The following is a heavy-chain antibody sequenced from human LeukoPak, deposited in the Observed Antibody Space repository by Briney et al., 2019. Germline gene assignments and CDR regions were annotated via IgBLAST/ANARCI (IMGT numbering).Heavy chain of an antibody. J-gene: IGHJ4*02. Sequence: SQTLSLTCTVSGGSISSGDYYWSWIRQPPWKGLEWIGYIYYSGSTYYNPSLKSRVTISVDTSKNQFSLKLSSVTAADTAVYYCARTSGYDFWSGYYRSDYWGQGTLVTVSS. CDR3: ARTSGYDFWSGYYRSDY. V-gene: IGHV4-30-4*08. D-gene: IGHD3-3*01. CDR2: IYYSGST. CDR1: GGSISSGDYY.